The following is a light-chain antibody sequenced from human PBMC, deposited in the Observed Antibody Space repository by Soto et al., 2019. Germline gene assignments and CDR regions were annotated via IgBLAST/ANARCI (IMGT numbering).Light chain of an antibody. CDR1: SGHSTYA. Sequence: QAVVTQSPSASASLGASVKLTCTLSSGHSTYAIAWHQQQPEKGPRYLMKVSSDGRHTKGDGIPDRFSGSSSGAERSLTISSLQSEDEADYYCQTWGTGIQIFGGGTKLTVL. J-gene: IGLJ2*01. V-gene: IGLV4-69*01. CDR3: QTWGTGIQI. CDR2: VSSDGRH.